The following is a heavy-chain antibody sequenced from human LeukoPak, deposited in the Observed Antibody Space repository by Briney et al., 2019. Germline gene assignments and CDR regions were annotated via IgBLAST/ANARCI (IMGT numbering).Heavy chain of an antibody. V-gene: IGHV3-48*03. CDR1: GFTFSSYE. CDR3: AREGRSSTYLYGMDV. D-gene: IGHD2-2*01. CDR2: ISSSGSTI. Sequence: PGGSLRLSCAASGFTFSSYEMNWVRQAPGKGLEWVSYISSSGSTIYYADSVKGRFTISRDNAKNSLYLQMNSLRAGDTAVYYCAREGRSSTYLYGMDVWGQGTTVTVSS. J-gene: IGHJ6*02.